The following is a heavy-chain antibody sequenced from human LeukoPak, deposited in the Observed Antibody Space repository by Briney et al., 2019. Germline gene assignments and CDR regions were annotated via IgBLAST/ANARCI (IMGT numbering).Heavy chain of an antibody. V-gene: IGHV3-23*01. J-gene: IGHJ4*02. CDR1: GFTFGSYA. Sequence: GGSLRLSFAASGFTFGSYAISSVRQAPGKGLEWVSGISGSGGSTYYADPVKGRFTISRDNSKNTLYLQMNSVRAEDTAVYYCAKDPYSGRFYDYWGQGTLVTVSS. CDR2: ISGSGGST. D-gene: IGHD1-26*01. CDR3: AKDPYSGRFYDY.